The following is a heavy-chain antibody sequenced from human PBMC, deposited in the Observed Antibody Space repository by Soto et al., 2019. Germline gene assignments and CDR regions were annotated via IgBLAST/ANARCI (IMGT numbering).Heavy chain of an antibody. CDR3: ARDRSSWYAFDI. Sequence: GGSLRLSCAASGFTFSSYEMNWVRQAPGKGLEWVSYISSSGSTIYYADSVKGRFTISRDNAKNSLYLQMNSLRAEDTAVYYCARDRSSWYAFDIWGQGTMVTVSS. D-gene: IGHD6-13*01. V-gene: IGHV3-48*03. CDR2: ISSSGSTI. J-gene: IGHJ3*02. CDR1: GFTFSSYE.